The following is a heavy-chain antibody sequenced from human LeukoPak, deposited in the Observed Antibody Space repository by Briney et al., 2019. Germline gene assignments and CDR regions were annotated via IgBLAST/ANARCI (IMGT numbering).Heavy chain of an antibody. CDR3: ASSILGYCSGGSCYPHY. CDR1: GGSFSGYY. Sequence: PSETLSLTCAVYGGSFSGYYRSWIRQPPGKGLEWIGEINHSGSTNYNPSLKSRVTISVDTSKNQFSLKLSSVTAADTAVYYCASSILGYCSGGSCYPHYWGQGTLVTVSS. CDR2: INHSGST. J-gene: IGHJ4*02. D-gene: IGHD2-15*01. V-gene: IGHV4-34*01.